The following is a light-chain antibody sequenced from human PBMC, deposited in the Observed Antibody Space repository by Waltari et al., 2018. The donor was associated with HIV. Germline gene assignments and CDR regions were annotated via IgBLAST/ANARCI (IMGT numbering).Light chain of an antibody. CDR2: GKN. J-gene: IGLJ2*01. CDR3: SARDHSGKQVV. Sequence: SSELTQDPAVSVALGQTVKITCQGDSLKAYYASWYQQKPGQAPALVINGKNDKPSGIPDRLSGTNSGNTASVTIAGNQAEDEADYHCSARDHSGKQVVCGGGTKVTVL. V-gene: IGLV3-19*01. CDR1: SLKAYY.